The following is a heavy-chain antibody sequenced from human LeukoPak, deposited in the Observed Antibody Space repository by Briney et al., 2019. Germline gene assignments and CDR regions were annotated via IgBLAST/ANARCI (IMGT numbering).Heavy chain of an antibody. Sequence: PSETLSLTCAVYGGSFSGYYWSWIRQPPGKGLEGIGEINHSGSTNYNPSLKSRVTISVDTSKNQFSLKLSSVTAADTAVYYCARGGGYDFWSGQPYYFDYWGQGTLVTVSS. D-gene: IGHD3-3*01. CDR3: ARGGGYDFWSGQPYYFDY. CDR1: GGSFSGYY. V-gene: IGHV4-34*01. J-gene: IGHJ4*02. CDR2: INHSGST.